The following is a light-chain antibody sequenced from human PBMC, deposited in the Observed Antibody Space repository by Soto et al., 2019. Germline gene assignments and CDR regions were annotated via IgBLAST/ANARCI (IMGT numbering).Light chain of an antibody. CDR1: QSINKC. CDR3: QKYDSAPIT. V-gene: IGKV1-5*01. J-gene: IGKJ5*01. Sequence: DIQMTQSPSTLSASIGDRVTITRRASQSINKCLAWYQQKPGQAPKLLIYGASSLQSGVPSRFSGSGSGTQFTLTISTMQPDDVATYYCQKYDSAPITFGQGTRLEIK. CDR2: GAS.